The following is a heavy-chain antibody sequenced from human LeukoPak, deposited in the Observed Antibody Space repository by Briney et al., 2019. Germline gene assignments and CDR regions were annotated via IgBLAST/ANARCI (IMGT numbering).Heavy chain of an antibody. CDR3: ARGIRDY. Sequence: GGSLRLSCAASGFIFNNYALSWVRKAPGKGLEWVSAISGGGTDTFYADSVKGRFTISRDNSKNTLYLQMNSLRAEDTAVYYCARGIRDYWGQGTLVTVSS. CDR1: GFIFNNYA. D-gene: IGHD3-3*02. J-gene: IGHJ4*02. CDR2: ISGGGTDT. V-gene: IGHV3-23*01.